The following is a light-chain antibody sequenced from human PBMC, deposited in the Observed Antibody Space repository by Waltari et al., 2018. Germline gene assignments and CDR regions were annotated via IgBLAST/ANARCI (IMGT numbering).Light chain of an antibody. J-gene: IGKJ2*01. Sequence: DIQMTQSPSTLSASVGDRVTLTCRASQSLSSWLAWYQQRPGKAPKVLIYYASRLESGVPSRFSGSGSGTEFTLTISSLQPDDFATYYCQQYNSYSYTFGQGTKLEIK. V-gene: IGKV1-5*01. CDR1: QSLSSW. CDR3: QQYNSYSYT. CDR2: YAS.